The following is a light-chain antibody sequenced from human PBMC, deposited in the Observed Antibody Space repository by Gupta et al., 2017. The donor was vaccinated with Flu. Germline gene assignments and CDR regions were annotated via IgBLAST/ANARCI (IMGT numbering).Light chain of an antibody. V-gene: IGLV3-1*01. J-gene: IGLJ3*02. CDR2: QDT. CDR1: ALGDKY. CDR3: QAWDSNTVV. Sequence: SYALTQPPAVSVSAGQPTTFTCSGDALGDKYTCWYQQKPGQCPLMVMYQDTKRPSVIPERFSGFNSRNTATLTIGGTEAVDEDDYYCQAWDSNTVVFGGGTKLTVL.